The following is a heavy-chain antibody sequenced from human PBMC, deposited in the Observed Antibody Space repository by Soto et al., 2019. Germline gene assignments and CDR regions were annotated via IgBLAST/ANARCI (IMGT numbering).Heavy chain of an antibody. CDR3: TAMNDRDAFEI. Sequence: GGSLRLSCAASGSTFSSYGMHWVRQAPGKGLEWVAVISYDGSNKYYADSVKGRFTISRDDSKNTLYLQMNSLKTEDTAVYYCTAMNDRDAFEIWGQGSMVIVSS. V-gene: IGHV3-30*03. CDR2: ISYDGSNK. CDR1: GSTFSSYG. D-gene: IGHD1-1*01. J-gene: IGHJ3*02.